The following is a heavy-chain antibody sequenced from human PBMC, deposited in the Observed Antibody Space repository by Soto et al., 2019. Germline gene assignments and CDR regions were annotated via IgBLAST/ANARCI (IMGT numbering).Heavy chain of an antibody. CDR3: ARVQLRRDANSFDS. Sequence: VQLVESGGGLVQPGGSMRLSCAASGFTLSDHYMDWVRQAPGKGLEWIGRTRNKANRYTTQYAASVKGRFTISIDDLKNSLYLQINSLKTEDTAVYYCARVQLRRDANSFDSWGQGTMVAFSS. CDR2: TRNKANRYTT. J-gene: IGHJ3*02. CDR1: GFTLSDHY. V-gene: IGHV3-72*01. D-gene: IGHD2-2*01.